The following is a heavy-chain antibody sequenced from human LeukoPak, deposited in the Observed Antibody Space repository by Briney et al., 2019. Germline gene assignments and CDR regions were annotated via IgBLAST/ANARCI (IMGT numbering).Heavy chain of an antibody. CDR1: GFTFSSSW. D-gene: IGHD1-26*01. V-gene: IGHV3-7*01. Sequence: GGSLRLSCVASGFTFSSSWMSWVRQAPGKGLEWVANIKQDGSEKSYVESVRGRFTISRDNAKNSLYLQLNSLRAEDTAVYYCARESSDGSYDYWGQGTLVTVSS. J-gene: IGHJ4*02. CDR2: IKQDGSEK. CDR3: ARESSDGSYDY.